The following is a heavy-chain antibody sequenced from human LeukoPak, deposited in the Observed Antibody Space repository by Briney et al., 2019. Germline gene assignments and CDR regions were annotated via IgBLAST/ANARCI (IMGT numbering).Heavy chain of an antibody. CDR3: ASHDSSGYYLYRYFTY. CDR1: GFTLRTYA. J-gene: IGHJ4*02. CDR2: IISSGANT. Sequence: PGGSLRPSCAASGFTLRTYAMGWVRQAPGKGLECVSSIISSGANTYYADSVKVRFSVSRDNSKNTLYLQMDSLRAEDTAIYYCASHDSSGYYLYRYFTYWGQGSQVTVSS. D-gene: IGHD3-22*01. V-gene: IGHV3-23*01.